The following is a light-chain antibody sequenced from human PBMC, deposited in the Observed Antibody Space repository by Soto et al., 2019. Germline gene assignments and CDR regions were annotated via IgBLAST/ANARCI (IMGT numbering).Light chain of an antibody. Sequence: EIVLTQSPGTLSLSPGERATLSCRAIQSVGSTYLAWYQQKPGQAPRLLIYGASTRATGIPDRFSGSGSGTDFTLTISRLEPEDFAVYYCQQYGSSSGNTFGQGTRLEIK. CDR2: GAS. V-gene: IGKV3-20*01. CDR3: QQYGSSSGNT. J-gene: IGKJ5*01. CDR1: QSVGSTY.